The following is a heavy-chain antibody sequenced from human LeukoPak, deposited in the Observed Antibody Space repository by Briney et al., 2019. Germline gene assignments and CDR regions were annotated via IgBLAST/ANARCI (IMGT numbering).Heavy chain of an antibody. D-gene: IGHD4-11*01. V-gene: IGHV4-39*01. J-gene: IGHJ6*03. Sequence: PSETLSLTCTVSGGTISSSSYYWGWIRQPPGKGLEWIGSIYYSGTTYYNPSLKSRVTISVDTSKNQFSLKLSSVTAADTAVYYCARSTTLNYYYYCMDVWGKGTTVTVSS. CDR3: ARSTTLNYYYYCMDV. CDR1: GGTISSSSYY. CDR2: IYYSGTT.